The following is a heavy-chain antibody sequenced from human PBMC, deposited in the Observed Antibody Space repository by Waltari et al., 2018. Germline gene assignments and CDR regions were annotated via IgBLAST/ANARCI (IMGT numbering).Heavy chain of an antibody. CDR3: ARGPAYDFWSGYEQGMDY. CDR2: INPNRGGP. CDR1: GYTFTGYY. D-gene: IGHD3-3*01. J-gene: IGHJ4*02. Sequence: QVQLVQSGAEVKKPGASVKVSCKASGYTFTGYYMHWVRQAPGQGLEWKGRINPNRGGPNYAQKFQGRVTMTRDTAISTAYMELSRLRSDDTAVYYCARGPAYDFWSGYEQGMDYWGQGTLVTVSS. V-gene: IGHV1-2*06.